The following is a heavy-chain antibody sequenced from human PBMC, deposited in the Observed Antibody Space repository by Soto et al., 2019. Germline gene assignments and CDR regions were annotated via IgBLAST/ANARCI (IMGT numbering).Heavy chain of an antibody. CDR3: ARIHAATTPYYYYYGMDV. V-gene: IGHV2-70*01. Sequence: XGPTLVNPTQTLPLTCTFALFSLITSGMCVSWIRQPPGKALEWLALIDWDDDKYYSTSLKTRLTISKDTSKNQVVLTMTNMDPVDTATYYCARIHAATTPYYYYYGMDVWGQGTTVTVSS. CDR2: IDWDDDK. D-gene: IGHD1-7*01. CDR1: LFSLITSGMC. J-gene: IGHJ6*02.